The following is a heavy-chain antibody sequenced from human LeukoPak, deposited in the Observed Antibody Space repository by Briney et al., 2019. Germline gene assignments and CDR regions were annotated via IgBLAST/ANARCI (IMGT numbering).Heavy chain of an antibody. Sequence: SETLSLTCTVSGGSISSYYWSWIRQSPGKGLEWFGYFHYGGSTNYNPSLKSRVTISVDTSKKQFSMELSTVTAADTAVYYCARLTLNDNGYYYFDYWGQGTLVTVSS. CDR1: GGSISSYY. CDR2: FHYGGST. J-gene: IGHJ4*02. D-gene: IGHD3-3*01. CDR3: ARLTLNDNGYYYFDY. V-gene: IGHV4-59*08.